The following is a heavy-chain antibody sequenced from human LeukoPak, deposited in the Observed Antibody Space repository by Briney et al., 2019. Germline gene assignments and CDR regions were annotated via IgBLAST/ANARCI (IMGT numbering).Heavy chain of an antibody. CDR2: IDSSGSTR. CDR3: ALLATINYYYYGMDV. J-gene: IGHJ6*02. Sequence: GGSLRLSCEASGFTLSSYEVNWVRQAPGKGLEWISYIDSSGSTRSYADSVKGRFTISRDYGKNSMYLQMNDMRGEDPAVYFCALLATINYYYYGMDVWGRGTTVTVS. D-gene: IGHD5-24*01. CDR1: GFTLSSYE. V-gene: IGHV3-48*03.